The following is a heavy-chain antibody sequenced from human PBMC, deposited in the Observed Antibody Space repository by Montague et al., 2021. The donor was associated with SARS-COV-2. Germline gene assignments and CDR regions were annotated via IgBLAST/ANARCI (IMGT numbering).Heavy chain of an antibody. D-gene: IGHD2-2*01. CDR2: IYYSGST. Sequence: SETLSLTCTVSGGSISSSSYYWGWIRQPPGKGLEWIGSIYYSGSTNYNPSLKSRVTMSVDTSKNQFSLKLSSVTAADTAVYYCARPSCSSTSCYGPLWYWGQGTLVTVS. CDR1: GGSISSSSYY. J-gene: IGHJ4*02. V-gene: IGHV4-39*07. CDR3: ARPSCSSTSCYGPLWY.